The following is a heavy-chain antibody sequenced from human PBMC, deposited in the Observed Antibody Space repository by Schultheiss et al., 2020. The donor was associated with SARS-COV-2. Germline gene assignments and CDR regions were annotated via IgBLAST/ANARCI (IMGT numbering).Heavy chain of an antibody. CDR2: IGNSGSTI. CDR3: ARYYGGNLYYYYGMDV. D-gene: IGHD4-23*01. CDR1: GFTFGTYS. V-gene: IGHV3-11*01. Sequence: GESLKISCAASGFTFGTYSMSWIRQAPGKGLEWISYIGNSGSTIHYADSVKGRFTISRDNAKNSLYLQMNSLRAEDTAVYYCARYYGGNLYYYYGMDVWGQGTTVTVSS. J-gene: IGHJ6*02.